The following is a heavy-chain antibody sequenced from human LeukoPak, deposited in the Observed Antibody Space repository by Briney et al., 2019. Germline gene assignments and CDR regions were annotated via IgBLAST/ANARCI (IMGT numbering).Heavy chain of an antibody. CDR3: ARVLEGDYTNAFDI. CDR1: GYTFTSYA. V-gene: IGHV7-4-1*02. Sequence: ASVKVSCKASGYTFTSYAMNWVRQAPGQGLEWMGWINTNTGNPTYAQGFTGRFVFSLDTSVSTAYLQISSLKAEDTAVYYCARVLEGDYTNAFDIWGQGTMVTVSS. D-gene: IGHD4-17*01. CDR2: INTNTGNP. J-gene: IGHJ3*02.